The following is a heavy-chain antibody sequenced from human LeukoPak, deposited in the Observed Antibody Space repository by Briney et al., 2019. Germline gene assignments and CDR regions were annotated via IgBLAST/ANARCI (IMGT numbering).Heavy chain of an antibody. J-gene: IGHJ4*02. Sequence: ETLLLTCSVHGGPISSYFCGSIRQPAAKGLEWIGRNYTSGSTSYNPSVKRRVTMSVDTSKNQFSLKLSSVTAADTAVYYCARDNYYYGSGSYYFDYWGQGTLVTVSS. CDR2: NYTSGST. D-gene: IGHD3-10*01. CDR1: GGPISSYF. CDR3: ARDNYYYGSGSYYFDY. V-gene: IGHV4-4*07.